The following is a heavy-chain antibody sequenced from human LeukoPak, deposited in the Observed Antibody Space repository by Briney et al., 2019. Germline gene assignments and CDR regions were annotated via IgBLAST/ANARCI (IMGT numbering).Heavy chain of an antibody. CDR3: ARDLLKEGNHLDY. Sequence: GVSLRLSCAASGFAFSSYWMHWVRQTPGKELAWVARINSGWSGTSYADSVKRRFTISRDNAKDTLSLQMNSLRVEDTAVYYCARDLLKEGNHLDYWGQGTLVTVSS. D-gene: IGHD4-23*01. V-gene: IGHV3-74*01. CDR1: GFAFSSYW. CDR2: INSGWSGT. J-gene: IGHJ4*02.